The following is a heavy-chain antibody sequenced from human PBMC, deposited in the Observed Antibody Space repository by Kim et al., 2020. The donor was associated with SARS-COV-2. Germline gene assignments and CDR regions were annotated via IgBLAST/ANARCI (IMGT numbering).Heavy chain of an antibody. CDR3: ASLGTYYGDFSLDC. CDR1: GLTVSSNY. D-gene: IGHD4-17*01. CDR2: IHSGGST. Sequence: GGSLRLSCAASGLTVSSNYMTWVRQAPGKGLEWVSVIHSGGSTYYADSVKGRFTISRFHSKNTLYLQMNSLRAEDTAVYYCASLGTYYGDFSLDCWGQGTLVTVSS. J-gene: IGHJ4*02. V-gene: IGHV3-53*01.